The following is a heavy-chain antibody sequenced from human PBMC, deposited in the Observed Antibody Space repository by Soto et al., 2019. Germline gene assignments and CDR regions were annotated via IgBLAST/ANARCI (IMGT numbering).Heavy chain of an antibody. Sequence: GPSVKSSCKASGGTSSSYAISWVRQPPGQGLEWMGGIIPIFGKANYAQKFQGRVTITADKSTSTAYMELSTLRSEDTAVYYCAYGEIVGSGYVNWFDPWGQGTLVTVSS. D-gene: IGHD3-22*01. CDR3: AYGEIVGSGYVNWFDP. CDR1: GGTSSSYA. V-gene: IGHV1-69*06. J-gene: IGHJ5*02. CDR2: IIPIFGKA.